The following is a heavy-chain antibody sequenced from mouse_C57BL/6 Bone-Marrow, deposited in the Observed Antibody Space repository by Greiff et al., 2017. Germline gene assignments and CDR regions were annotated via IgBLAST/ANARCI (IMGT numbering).Heavy chain of an antibody. V-gene: IGHV14-4*01. J-gene: IGHJ1*03. D-gene: IGHD2-4*01. Sequence: EVQVVESGAELVRPGASVKLSCTASGFNIKDDYMHWVKQRPEQGLEWIGWIDPENGDTEYASKFQGKATITADTSSNTAYLHLSILTSDDTAVYDCTNDYGWYFDVWGTGTTVTVSS. CDR1: GFNIKDDY. CDR2: IDPENGDT. CDR3: TNDYGWYFDV.